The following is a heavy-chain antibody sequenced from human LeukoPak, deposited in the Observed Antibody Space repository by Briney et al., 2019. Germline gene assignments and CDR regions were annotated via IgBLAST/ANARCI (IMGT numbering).Heavy chain of an antibody. Sequence: ASVKVSCKASGYTFTGYYTHWVRQAPGQGLEWMGRINPHSGGTNYAQKFQGRATMTRDTSISTAYMELSRLRSDDTAIYYCARGITAADGSWFDPWGQGTLVTVSS. CDR3: ARGITAADGSWFDP. J-gene: IGHJ5*02. CDR2: INPHSGGT. D-gene: IGHD6-13*01. V-gene: IGHV1-2*06. CDR1: GYTFTGYY.